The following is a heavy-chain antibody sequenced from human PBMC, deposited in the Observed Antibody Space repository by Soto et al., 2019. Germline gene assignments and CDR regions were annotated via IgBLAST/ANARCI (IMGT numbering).Heavy chain of an antibody. CDR3: ARSTRYADFDY. CDR2: IWYDGSNK. V-gene: IGHV3-33*01. CDR1: GITSSTFG. D-gene: IGHD5-12*01. J-gene: IGHJ4*02. Sequence: AASGITSSTFGMHWVRQAPGKGLEWVAVIWYDGSNKYYADSVKGRFTISRDNSKNTLYLQMNSLRAEDTAVYYCARSTRYADFDYWGQGT.